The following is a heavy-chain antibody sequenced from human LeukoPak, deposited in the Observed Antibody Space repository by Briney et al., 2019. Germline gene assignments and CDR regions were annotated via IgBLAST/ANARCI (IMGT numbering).Heavy chain of an antibody. CDR1: GFTFSDYY. Sequence: GGSLRLSCAASGFTFSDYYMSWIRQAPGKGLEWVSYISSSGSTIYYADSVKGRFTISRDNAKNSLYLQMNSLRAEDTAVYYCARPNSSGYYLTFYYGMGVWGQGTTVTVSS. V-gene: IGHV3-11*01. CDR3: ARPNSSGYYLTFYYGMGV. CDR2: ISSSGSTI. J-gene: IGHJ6*02. D-gene: IGHD3-22*01.